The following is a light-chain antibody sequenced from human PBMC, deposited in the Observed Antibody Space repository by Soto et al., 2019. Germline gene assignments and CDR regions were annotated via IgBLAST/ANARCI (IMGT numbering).Light chain of an antibody. CDR3: QQYHSYSTT. Sequence: QVTESPSTLSPSVGDRVTITCRASQTITRWVAWYQQKPGKAAKVLIYDASSLESGVPSRFSGSGSGTEFTLTIIILQSKDSATYYCQQYHSYSTTYGQGTKVDI. V-gene: IGKV1-5*01. CDR1: QTITRW. J-gene: IGKJ1*01. CDR2: DAS.